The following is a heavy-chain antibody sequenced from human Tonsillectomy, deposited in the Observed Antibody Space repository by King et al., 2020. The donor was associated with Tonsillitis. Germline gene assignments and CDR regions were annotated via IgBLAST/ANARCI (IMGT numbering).Heavy chain of an antibody. CDR3: ARLGPREYSSSWYKNYYYYMDV. J-gene: IGHJ6*03. Sequence: QVQLQESGPGLVKPSETLSLTCTVSGGSISSYYWSWIRQPPGKGLEWIGYIYYSGSTNYNPSLKSRVTISVDTSKNQFSLKLSSVTAADTAVSYCARLGPREYSSSWYKNYYYYMDVWGKGTTVTVSS. CDR2: IYYSGST. V-gene: IGHV4-59*08. D-gene: IGHD6-13*01. CDR1: GGSISSYY.